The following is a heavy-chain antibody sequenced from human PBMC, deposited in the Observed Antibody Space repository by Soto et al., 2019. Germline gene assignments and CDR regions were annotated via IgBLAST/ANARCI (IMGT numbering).Heavy chain of an antibody. J-gene: IGHJ4*02. CDR3: AXLSSSWGLVNYXDY. CDR1: GGSIGSSSYY. D-gene: IGHD6-13*01. CDR2: ILYIGST. V-gene: IGHV4-39*07. Sequence: SETLXLTCTVSGGSIGSSSYYWGWIRQPPGKGLEWIGNILYIGSTYYNPSLKSRVTISVDTSKNQFSLKLSSVTAADTALYYCAXLSSSWGLVNYXDYWGQGTLVTVS.